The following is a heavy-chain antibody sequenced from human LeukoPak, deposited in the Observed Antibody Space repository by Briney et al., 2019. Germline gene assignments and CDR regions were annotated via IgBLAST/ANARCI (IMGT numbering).Heavy chain of an antibody. J-gene: IGHJ4*02. CDR1: GFTFSNYS. V-gene: IGHV3-64*01. D-gene: IGHD6-25*01. Sequence: GGSLRLSCAASGFTFSNYSMHWVRQAPGKGLEYVSAISSDGGSTYYANSVKGRFTISRDNSKNTLYLQMGSLRAEDMAVYFCRRGGAAPAVDYWGQGTLVTVSS. CDR2: ISSDGGST. CDR3: RRGGAAPAVDY.